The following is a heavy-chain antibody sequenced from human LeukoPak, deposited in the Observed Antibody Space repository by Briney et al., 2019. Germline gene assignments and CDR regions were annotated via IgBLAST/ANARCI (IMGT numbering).Heavy chain of an antibody. CDR2: VSYSGST. J-gene: IGHJ2*01. V-gene: IGHV4-59*01. CDR3: ARDPVEQPYWFFDL. Sequence: SETLSLTCSVSGGPISGSYWNWIRQPPGKGLEWIGYVSYSGSTNYNPSLKSRVTISVDTSKNQFSLKLSSVTAADTAVYYCARDPVEQPYWFFDLWGRGTLVTVSS. D-gene: IGHD6-13*01. CDR1: GGPISGSY.